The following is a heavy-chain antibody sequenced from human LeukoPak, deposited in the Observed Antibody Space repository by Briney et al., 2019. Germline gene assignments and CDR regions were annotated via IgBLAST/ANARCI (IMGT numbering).Heavy chain of an antibody. D-gene: IGHD1-26*01. V-gene: IGHV1-18*01. CDR3: ARDLFGPGATNFDY. J-gene: IGHJ4*02. CDR2: ISAYNGNT. Sequence: ASVKVSCKASGYTFTSYAISWVRQAPGQGLEWMGWISAYNGNTNYAQKLQGRVTMTTDTSTSTAYMELRSLRSDDTAVYYCARDLFGPGATNFDYWGQGTLATVSS. CDR1: GYTFTSYA.